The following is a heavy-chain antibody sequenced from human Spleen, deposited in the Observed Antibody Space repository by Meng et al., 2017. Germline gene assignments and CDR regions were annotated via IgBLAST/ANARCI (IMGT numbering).Heavy chain of an antibody. CDR3: ARAAEYCGGDCSSSWFDP. Sequence: SVKISCKASAGTFSSYAISWVRQAPGQGLEWRGAIIPIFGTANYAQKFQGRVTITADESTSTAYMELSSLRSEDTAVYYCARAAEYCGGDCSSSWFDPWGQGTLVTVSS. V-gene: IGHV1-69*13. CDR1: AGTFSSYA. CDR2: IIPIFGTA. J-gene: IGHJ5*02. D-gene: IGHD2-21*02.